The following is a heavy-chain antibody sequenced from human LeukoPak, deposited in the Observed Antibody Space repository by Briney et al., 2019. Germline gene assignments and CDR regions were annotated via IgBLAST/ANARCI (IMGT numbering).Heavy chain of an antibody. Sequence: PGGSLRLSCAASGFTFNNYSMNWLRQAPGKGLEWVSSISSSSSYIYYADSVKGRFTISRDNAKNSLFLHMNSLGAEDAAVYYCAREINLVGVINYWGQGTLVTVSS. D-gene: IGHD3-10*01. CDR1: GFTFNNYS. CDR3: AREINLVGVINY. J-gene: IGHJ4*02. CDR2: ISSSSSYI. V-gene: IGHV3-21*01.